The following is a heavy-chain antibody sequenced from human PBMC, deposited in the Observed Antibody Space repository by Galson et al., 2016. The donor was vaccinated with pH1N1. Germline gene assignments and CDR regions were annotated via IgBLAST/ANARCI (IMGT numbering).Heavy chain of an antibody. J-gene: IGHJ4*02. CDR1: GYIFTRDY. CDR3: IRDLGRLRDF. D-gene: IGHD7-27*01. V-gene: IGHV1-46*03. CDR2: IDPSSGGT. Sequence: SVKVSCKASGYIFTRDYFHWVRQAPGQGLEWMGVIDPSSGGTTFAQKFQGLVTMTRGTSTSAVYMEVSGLKSDDTAVYYCIRDLGRLRDFWGQGTLVTVSS.